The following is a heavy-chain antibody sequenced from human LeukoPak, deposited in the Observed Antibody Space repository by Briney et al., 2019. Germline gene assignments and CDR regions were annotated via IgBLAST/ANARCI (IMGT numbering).Heavy chain of an antibody. CDR3: AREGGSYYHWFDP. CDR1: VGSISNYY. J-gene: IGHJ5*02. CDR2: IFYSGST. D-gene: IGHD1-26*01. V-gene: IGHV4-59*01. Sequence: VKPSETLSLTCTLSVGSISNYYWSWIRQPPGKGLEWIGNIFYSGSTNYNPSLKSRVTISLDTSKNQFSLKLTSVSAADTAVYYCAREGGSYYHWFDPWGQGTLVTVSS.